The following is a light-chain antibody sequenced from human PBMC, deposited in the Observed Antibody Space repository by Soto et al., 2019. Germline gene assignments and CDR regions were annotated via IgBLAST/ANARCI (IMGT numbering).Light chain of an antibody. Sequence: DIVMTQSADSLAVSLGERATINCKSSQTVLYSANNKNYLAWYQQKPGQPPKVLIYWASTRESGVPDRFSGSGSGTDFTLTINNLQAEDVAVSYCQQFSSTPITFGQGTRLEMK. CDR1: QTVLYSANNKNY. J-gene: IGKJ5*01. CDR3: QQFSSTPIT. CDR2: WAS. V-gene: IGKV4-1*01.